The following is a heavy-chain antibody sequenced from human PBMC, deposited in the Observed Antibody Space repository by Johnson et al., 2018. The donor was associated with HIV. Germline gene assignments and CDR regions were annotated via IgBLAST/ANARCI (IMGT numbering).Heavy chain of an antibody. D-gene: IGHD5-12*01. CDR2: LSYDGINK. CDR3: ARVGVSGYDLAAFDI. CDR1: GFTFSSYA. V-gene: IGHV3-30-3*01. J-gene: IGHJ3*02. Sequence: QVLLVESGGGLVQPGGSLRLSCAASGFTFSSYAMHWVRQAPGKGLEWLALLSYDGINKYYADSVKGRFSISRDNSRNTLYLQMSSLRPEDTAVYFCARVGVSGYDLAAFDIWGQGTMVTFSA.